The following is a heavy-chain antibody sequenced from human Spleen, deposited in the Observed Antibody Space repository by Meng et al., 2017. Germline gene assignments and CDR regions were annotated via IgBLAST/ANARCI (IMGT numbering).Heavy chain of an antibody. D-gene: IGHD3-10*01. CDR1: GDFISNSCW. J-gene: IGHJ4*02. Sequence: QVQPQEEGPCLVNPSGPLALTCVFSGDFISNSCWLTWGRQPRGKGLEWIGEILHGGSTNYNPSLNSRVTMSVDTSKKQFSLKLSSVTAADTAVYFCARARGASRHFDYWGQGTLVTVSS. CDR2: ILHGGST. CDR3: ARARGASRHFDY. V-gene: IGHV4-4*02.